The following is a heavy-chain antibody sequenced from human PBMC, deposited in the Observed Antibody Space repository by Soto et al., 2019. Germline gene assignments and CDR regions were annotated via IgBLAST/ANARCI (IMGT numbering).Heavy chain of an antibody. Sequence: GASVKVSCKASGGIFSNFAIGWVRQAPGQGLEWMGSIIPFFGTSNYAQKFQGRVTITADESTSTAYMELSSLRSEDTALHYCAKDRSVTTRPDYYYGMDVWGQGTTVTVSS. D-gene: IGHD1-1*01. CDR3: AKDRSVTTRPDYYYGMDV. J-gene: IGHJ6*02. V-gene: IGHV1-69*13. CDR1: GGIFSNFA. CDR2: IIPFFGTS.